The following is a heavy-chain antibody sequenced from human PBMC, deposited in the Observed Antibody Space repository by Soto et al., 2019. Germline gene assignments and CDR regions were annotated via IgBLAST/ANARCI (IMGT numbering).Heavy chain of an antibody. J-gene: IGHJ6*02. CDR1: GGSISSGDYF. CDR2: ISSIGST. D-gene: IGHD3-9*01. CDR3: ARGLVIRPYYYHGMDV. Sequence: QVQLQESGPGLVKPSQTLSLTCTVSGGSISSGDYFWSWIRQSPGKGLEWIGYISSIGSTYYNPSLKSRGSVSRDTSKNQFSLKLSSGKTTDPAVYYWARGLVIRPYYYHGMDVWGQGTTVTVSS. V-gene: IGHV4-30-4*01.